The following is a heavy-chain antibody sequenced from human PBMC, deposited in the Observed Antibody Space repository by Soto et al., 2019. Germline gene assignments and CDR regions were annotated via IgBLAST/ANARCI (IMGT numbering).Heavy chain of an antibody. CDR2: ISYDGSNK. V-gene: IGHV3-30*18. CDR3: AKDATVTTTFDYYGMDV. Sequence: GGSLRLSCAASGFTFSSYGMHWVRQAPGKGLEWVAVISYDGSNKYYADSVKGRFTISRDNSKNTLYLQMNSLRAEDTAVYYCAKDATVTTTFDYYGMDVWGQGTTVTVSS. D-gene: IGHD4-17*01. CDR1: GFTFSSYG. J-gene: IGHJ6*02.